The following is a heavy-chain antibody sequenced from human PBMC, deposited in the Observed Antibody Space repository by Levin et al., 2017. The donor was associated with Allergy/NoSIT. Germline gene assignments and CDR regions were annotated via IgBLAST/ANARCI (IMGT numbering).Heavy chain of an antibody. CDR1: GFTFSSYA. CDR2: ISGSGGST. V-gene: IGHV3-23*01. D-gene: IGHD6-19*01. J-gene: IGHJ5*02. Sequence: GESLKISCAASGFTFSSYAMSWVRQAPGKGLEWVSAISGSGGSTYYADSVKGRFTISRDNSKNTLYLQMNSLRAEDTAVYYCASPQWQGTWGQGTLVTVSS. CDR3: ASPQWQGT.